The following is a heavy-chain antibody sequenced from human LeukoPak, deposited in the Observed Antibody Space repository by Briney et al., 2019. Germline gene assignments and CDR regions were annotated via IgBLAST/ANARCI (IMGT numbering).Heavy chain of an antibody. D-gene: IGHD3-10*01. Sequence: GRSLRLSCAASGFTFSSYGMHWVRQAPGKGLEWVAVISYDGSNKYYADSVKGRFTISRDNSKNTLYLQMNSLRAEDTAVYYCAKLWLLGFRESWGSDAFDIWGQGTMVTVSS. J-gene: IGHJ3*02. CDR1: GFTFSSYG. V-gene: IGHV3-30*18. CDR2: ISYDGSNK. CDR3: AKLWLLGFRESWGSDAFDI.